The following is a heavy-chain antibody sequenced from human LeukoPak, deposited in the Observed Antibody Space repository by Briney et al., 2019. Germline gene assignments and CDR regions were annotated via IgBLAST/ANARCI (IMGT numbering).Heavy chain of an antibody. V-gene: IGHV5-51*01. CDR2: IYPGDSDT. J-gene: IGHJ4*02. CDR1: GYSFTSYW. D-gene: IGHD3-22*01. Sequence: GESLKISWKGSGYSFTSYWIGWVRQMPGKGLEWMGIIYPGDSDTRYSPSFQGQVTISADKSISTAYLQWSSLKASDTAMYYCARLNYYDSSGYYLDYWGQGTLVTVSS. CDR3: ARLNYYDSSGYYLDY.